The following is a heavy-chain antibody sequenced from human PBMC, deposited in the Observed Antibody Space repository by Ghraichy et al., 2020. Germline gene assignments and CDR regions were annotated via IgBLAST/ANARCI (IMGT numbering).Heavy chain of an antibody. J-gene: IGHJ6*02. V-gene: IGHV4-59*01. D-gene: IGHD3-16*01. CDR3: ARGVSVKYYGMDV. Sequence: SPTLSLTCTVSGDSLSSDYWSWIRQPPGKGLECIGYTYYTGSTHYNPSLKSRITISVDRSKNQISLRLRSVTAADTGVYYCARGVSVKYYGMDVWGQGTTVAVSS. CDR1: GDSLSSDY. CDR2: TYYTGST.